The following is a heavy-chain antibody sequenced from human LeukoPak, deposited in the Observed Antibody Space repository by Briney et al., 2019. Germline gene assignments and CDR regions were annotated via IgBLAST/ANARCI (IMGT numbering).Heavy chain of an antibody. CDR2: ITSISSST. CDR1: GFTFSRFE. D-gene: IGHD4-23*01. Sequence: PGGSLRLSCTASGFTFSRFEMSWVRQDPGKGLEWVSYITSISSSTYYADFVKGRFTVSRDNAKNSLYLQMNSLTAEDTAAYYCARDFGDYGGYYYMDLWGKGTMVTVSS. J-gene: IGHJ6*03. CDR3: ARDFGDYGGYYYMDL. V-gene: IGHV3-48*03.